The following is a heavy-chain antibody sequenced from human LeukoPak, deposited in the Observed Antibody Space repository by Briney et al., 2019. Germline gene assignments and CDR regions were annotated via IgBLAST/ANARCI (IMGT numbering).Heavy chain of an antibody. Sequence: EASVKVSWKASGGTFSSYAISWVRQAPGQGLEWMGGIIPIFGTANYAQKFQGRVTITADESTSTAYMELSSLRSEDTAVYYCARTRLGYCSSTSCYWDYYYGMDVWGQGTTVTVSS. CDR2: IIPIFGTA. V-gene: IGHV1-69*13. D-gene: IGHD2-2*01. CDR1: GGTFSSYA. J-gene: IGHJ6*02. CDR3: ARTRLGYCSSTSCYWDYYYGMDV.